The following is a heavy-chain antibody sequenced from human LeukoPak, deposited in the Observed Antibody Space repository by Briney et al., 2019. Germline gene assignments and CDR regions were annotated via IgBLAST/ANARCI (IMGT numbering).Heavy chain of an antibody. V-gene: IGHV3-74*01. J-gene: IGHJ2*01. Sequence: PGGSLRLSCAASGFTFPPYWMHWARQAPGKGLVWVSRIGYDGYSTTYADSVKGRFTISRDNAKSTLDLQMNSLRAEDTAVYYCVRAAVATGDWYFDLWGRGTLVTVSS. D-gene: IGHD2-15*01. CDR2: IGYDGYST. CDR3: VRAAVATGDWYFDL. CDR1: GFTFPPYW.